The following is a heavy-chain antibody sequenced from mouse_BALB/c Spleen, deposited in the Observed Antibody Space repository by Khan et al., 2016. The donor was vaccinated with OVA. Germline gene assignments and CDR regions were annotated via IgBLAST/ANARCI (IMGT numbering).Heavy chain of an antibody. J-gene: IGHJ3*01. CDR1: GYTFSSYW. V-gene: IGHV1-9*01. Sequence: QVRLQQSGAELMKPGASVKISCKATGYTFSSYWIEWVKQRPGHGLEWIGEILPGSGRNNYNEKFKGKATFTADTSSNTAYMQLSNLTSDDSAVYYCARWNYYGSSSWFDYWGQGTLVTVSA. CDR3: ARWNYYGSSSWFDY. CDR2: ILPGSGRN. D-gene: IGHD1-1*01.